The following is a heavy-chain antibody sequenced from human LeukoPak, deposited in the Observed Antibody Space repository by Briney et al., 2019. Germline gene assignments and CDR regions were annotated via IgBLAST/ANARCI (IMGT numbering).Heavy chain of an antibody. CDR3: ARPSRRGVVIPFDY. CDR2: IYYSGST. D-gene: IGHD3-3*01. J-gene: IGHJ4*02. V-gene: IGHV4-59*08. CDR1: GGSISSYY. Sequence: SGTLSLTCTVSGGSISSYYWSWIRQAPGKGLEWIGYIYYSGSTNYNPSLKSRVTISVDTSKNQFSLMLSSVTAADTAVYYCARPSRRGVVIPFDYWGQGTLVTVSS.